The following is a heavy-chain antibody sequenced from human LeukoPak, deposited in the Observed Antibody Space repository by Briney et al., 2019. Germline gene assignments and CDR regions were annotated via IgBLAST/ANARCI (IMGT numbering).Heavy chain of an antibody. CDR3: TTEAYYGSGSYDY. Sequence: GGSLRLSCAASGFTFSNAWMSWVRQAPGKGLEWVGRIKSKTDGGTTDYAAPVKGRFTISRDDSKNTLYLQMNSLKTEDTAVYYCTTEAYYGSGSYDYWGQGTLVTVSS. D-gene: IGHD3-10*01. CDR1: GFTFSNAW. CDR2: IKSKTDGGTT. V-gene: IGHV3-15*01. J-gene: IGHJ4*02.